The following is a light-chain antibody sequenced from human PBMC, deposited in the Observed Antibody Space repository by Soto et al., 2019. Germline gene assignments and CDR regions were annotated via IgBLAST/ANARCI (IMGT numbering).Light chain of an antibody. Sequence: QSVLTQPASVSGSPGQSITISCTGTSSDVGASKYVSWYQQHPGKAPKLMIYEVSNRPSGVSNRFSGSKSCNTASLTISGLQAEDEDDYYCCSYTSTITVLFGGGTKLTVL. V-gene: IGLV2-14*01. J-gene: IGLJ2*01. CDR3: CSYTSTITVL. CDR1: SSDVGASKY. CDR2: EVS.